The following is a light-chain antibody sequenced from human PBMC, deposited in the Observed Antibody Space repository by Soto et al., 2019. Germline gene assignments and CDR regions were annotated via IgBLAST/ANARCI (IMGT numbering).Light chain of an antibody. CDR1: QILLHSNGYNY. V-gene: IGKV2-28*01. CDR2: FGF. J-gene: IGKJ5*01. Sequence: DIVMTQSPLSLPVTPGEPSSISCRSSQILLHSNGYNYLDWYVQKPGQSPQLLIYFGFNRAPGVPDRFSGSGSGTDFTLKINRVEAEDVGTYYCVQALQSLTFGQGTRLEI. CDR3: VQALQSLT.